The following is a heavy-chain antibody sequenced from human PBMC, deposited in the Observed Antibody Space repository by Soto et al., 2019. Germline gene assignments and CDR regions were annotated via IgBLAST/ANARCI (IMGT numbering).Heavy chain of an antibody. D-gene: IGHD3-22*01. CDR3: AKDYFYDSGGYYGTFDH. J-gene: IGHJ4*02. Sequence: PGGSLRLSCAASGFNFSLFGMHWVRQVPGKGLEWVAVKSFDGSNTHYADSVNGRFLISRDNFKEILFLQMNNLRPEDTAVYFCAKDYFYDSGGYYGTFDHWGQGTPVTVSS. V-gene: IGHV3-30*18. CDR1: GFNFSLFG. CDR2: KSFDGSNT.